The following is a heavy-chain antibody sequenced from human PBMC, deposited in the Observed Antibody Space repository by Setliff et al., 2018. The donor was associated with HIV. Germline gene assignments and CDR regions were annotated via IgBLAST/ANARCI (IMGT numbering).Heavy chain of an antibody. J-gene: IGHJ3*02. V-gene: IGHV1-2*06. D-gene: IGHD2-2*01. CDR1: GYIVTTYY. CDR3: ASDIAVIPAASQVGGFDI. Sequence: ASVKVSCKASGYIVTTYYIHWVRQAPGQGLEWMGRINPNSGGTNYAQKFQGRVTITRDTSISTTYMELSRLTSDDTAVYYCASDIAVIPAASQVGGFDIWGQGTMVTVSS. CDR2: INPNSGGT.